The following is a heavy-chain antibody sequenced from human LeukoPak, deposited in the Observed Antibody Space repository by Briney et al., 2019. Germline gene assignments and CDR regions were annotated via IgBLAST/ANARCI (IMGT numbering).Heavy chain of an antibody. V-gene: IGHV3-21*01. J-gene: IGHJ6*03. CDR3: ARDPYSGGYGDYYYYYMDL. Sequence: GGSLRLSCAASGFTFSSYDMTWVRQAPGRGLEWVSSIRPSGDNTYYADSVKGRFTISRDNAKNSLYLQMNSLRAEDTAVYYCARDPYSGGYGDYYYYYMDLWGQGTTVTVSS. CDR2: IRPSGDNT. D-gene: IGHD1-26*01. CDR1: GFTFSSYD.